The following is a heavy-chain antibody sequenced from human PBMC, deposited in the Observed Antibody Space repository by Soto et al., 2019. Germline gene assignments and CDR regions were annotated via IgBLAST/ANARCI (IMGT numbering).Heavy chain of an antibody. CDR2: IYHSGST. J-gene: IGHJ4*02. D-gene: IGHD2-2*01. CDR3: AKGTLYCSSTSCYVNY. Sequence: SETLSLTCAVSSGSISSSNWWSWVRQPPGKGLEWIGEIYHSGSTNYNPSLKSRVTISVDKSKNQFSLKLSSVTAADTAVYYCAKGTLYCSSTSCYVNYWGQGTLVTVSS. V-gene: IGHV4-4*02. CDR1: SGSISSSNW.